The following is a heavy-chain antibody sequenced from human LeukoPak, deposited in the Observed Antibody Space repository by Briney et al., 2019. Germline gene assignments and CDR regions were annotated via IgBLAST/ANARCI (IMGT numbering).Heavy chain of an antibody. J-gene: IGHJ5*02. D-gene: IGHD3-16*02. CDR2: IIPILAIA. Sequence: GASVKVSCMASGGTFSSYIISWVRQAPGQGLEWMGRIIPILAIAKYAQKFQGRITITADKTTSTAYMELSSLRSEDTAVYYCARDLGRLGELSLRWFDPWGQGTLVTVSS. CDR1: GGTFSSYI. V-gene: IGHV1-69*04. CDR3: ARDLGRLGELSLRWFDP.